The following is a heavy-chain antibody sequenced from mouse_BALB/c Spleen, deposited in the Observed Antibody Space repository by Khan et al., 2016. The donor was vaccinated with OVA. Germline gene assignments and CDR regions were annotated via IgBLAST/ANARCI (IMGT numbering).Heavy chain of an antibody. CDR2: IFPGGTYT. Sequence: VQLQQSGAEVVRPGTSVKISCKTSGYTFTNYWLAWLKQRPGHGPEWIGDIFPGGTYTNYNETLKDKATLTADPFSSTSYMQLSSLTSADSAVYVWVRYPRGNYDAMDYWGQGTSVTVSS. J-gene: IGHJ4*01. CDR1: GYTFTNYW. V-gene: IGHV1-63*02. CDR3: VRYPRGNYDAMDY.